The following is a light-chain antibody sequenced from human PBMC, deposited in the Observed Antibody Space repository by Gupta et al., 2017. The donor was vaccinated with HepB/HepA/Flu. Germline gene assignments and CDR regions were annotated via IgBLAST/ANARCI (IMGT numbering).Light chain of an antibody. CDR3: NSRDSSGNHLGVV. Sequence: SSELTLDPAVSVALGQTVRITCQGASLRSYYASWYQQKPGQAPVLVIYGKNNRPSGIPDRFSGSSSGNTASLTITGAQAEDEADYYCNSRDSSGNHLGVVFGGGTKLTVL. CDR2: GKN. V-gene: IGLV3-19*01. CDR1: SLRSYY. J-gene: IGLJ2*01.